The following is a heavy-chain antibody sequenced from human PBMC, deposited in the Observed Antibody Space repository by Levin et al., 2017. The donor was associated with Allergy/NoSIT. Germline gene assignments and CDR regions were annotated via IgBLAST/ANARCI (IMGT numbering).Heavy chain of an antibody. Sequence: GGSLRLSCAASGFTFSSYSMNWVRQAPGKGLEWVSSISSSSSYIYYADSVKGRFTISRDNAKNSLYLQMNSLRAEDTAVYYCARDGSRTTVVPGGDFDYWGQGTLVTVSS. J-gene: IGHJ4*02. D-gene: IGHD1-1*01. CDR2: ISSSSSYI. CDR1: GFTFSSYS. CDR3: ARDGSRTTVVPGGDFDY. V-gene: IGHV3-21*01.